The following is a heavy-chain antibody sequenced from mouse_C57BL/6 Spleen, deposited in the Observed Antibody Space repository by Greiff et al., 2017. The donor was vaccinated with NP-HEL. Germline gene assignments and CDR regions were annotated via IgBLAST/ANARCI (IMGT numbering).Heavy chain of an antibody. V-gene: IGHV1-15*01. CDR2: IDPETGGT. Sequence: QVQLQQSGAELVRPGASVTLSCKASGYTFTDYDMHWVKQTPVHGLEWIGAIDPETGGTAYNQKFKGKAILTAYKSSSTAYMELRSLTSGDSAVYYCTPNLIWFAYWGQGTLVTVSA. CDR1: GYTFTDYD. CDR3: TPNLIWFAY. J-gene: IGHJ3*01.